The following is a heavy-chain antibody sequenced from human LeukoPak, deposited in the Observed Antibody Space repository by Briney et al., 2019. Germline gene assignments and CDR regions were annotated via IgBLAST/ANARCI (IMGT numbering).Heavy chain of an antibody. CDR2: ISSSGSTI. V-gene: IGHV3-48*03. CDR1: GFTFSSYE. D-gene: IGHD3-9*01. CDR3: ASLPANYDILTGYHDY. Sequence: PGGSLRLSCAASGFTFSSYEMNWVRRAPGKGLEWVSYISSSGSTIYYADSVKGRFTISRDNAKNSLYLQRNSLRAEDTAVYYCASLPANYDILTGYHDYWGQGTLVTVSS. J-gene: IGHJ4*02.